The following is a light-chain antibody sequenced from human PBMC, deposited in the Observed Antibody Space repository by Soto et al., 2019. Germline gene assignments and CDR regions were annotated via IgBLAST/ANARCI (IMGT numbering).Light chain of an antibody. J-gene: IGLJ2*01. CDR1: SSDVGGYNY. Sequence: QSALTQPASVSGSPGQSITISCTGTSSDVGGYNYVSWYQQHPGKAPKIMIYDFSNRPSWVSNRFSGSKSGNTASLTISGLQAEDEANYYCSSYTSSYTLVFGGGTKLTVL. CDR2: DFS. V-gene: IGLV2-14*01. CDR3: SSYTSSYTLV.